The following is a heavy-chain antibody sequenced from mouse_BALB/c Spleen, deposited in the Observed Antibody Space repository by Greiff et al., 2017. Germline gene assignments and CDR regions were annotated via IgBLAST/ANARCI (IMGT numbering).Heavy chain of an antibody. V-gene: IGHV7-3*02. CDR2: IRNKANGYTT. CDR1: GFTFTDYY. CDR3: ARDLYDGSLFDY. Sequence: VESGGGLVQPGGSLRLSCATSGFTFTDYYMSWVRQPPGKALEWLGFIRNKANGYTTEYSASVKGRFTISRDNSQSILYLQMNTLRAEDSATYYCARDLYDGSLFDYWGQGTTLTVSS. D-gene: IGHD2-3*01. J-gene: IGHJ2*01.